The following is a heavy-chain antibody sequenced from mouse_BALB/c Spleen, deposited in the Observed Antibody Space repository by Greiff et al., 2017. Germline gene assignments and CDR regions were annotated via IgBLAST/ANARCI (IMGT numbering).Heavy chain of an antibody. J-gene: IGHJ3*01. Sequence: VKLVESGPGLVAPSQSLSITCTVSGFSLTSYGVHWVRQPPGKGLEWLGVIWAGGSTNYNSALMSRLSISKDNSKSQVFLKMNSLQTDDTAMYYGAREGVSEGYSWFAYWGQGTLVTVSA. CDR2: IWAGGST. D-gene: IGHD2-3*01. V-gene: IGHV2-9*02. CDR1: GFSLTSYG. CDR3: AREGVSEGYSWFAY.